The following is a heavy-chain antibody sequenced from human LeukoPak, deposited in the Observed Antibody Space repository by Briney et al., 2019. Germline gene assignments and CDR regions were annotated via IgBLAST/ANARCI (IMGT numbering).Heavy chain of an antibody. CDR3: AKEAWLTGWNYYFDY. CDR1: GFTFSSYG. D-gene: IGHD5-12*01. CDR2: IRYDGSNK. J-gene: IGHJ4*02. Sequence: EPGGSLRLSCAASGFTFSSYGMHWVRQAPGKGLEWVAFIRYDGSNKYYADSVKGRFTISRDNSKNTLYLQMNSLRAEDTAVYYCAKEAWLTGWNYYFDYWGQGTLVTVSS. V-gene: IGHV3-30*02.